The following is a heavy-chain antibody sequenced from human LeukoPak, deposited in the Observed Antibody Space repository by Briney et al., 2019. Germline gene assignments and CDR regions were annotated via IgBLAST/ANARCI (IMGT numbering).Heavy chain of an antibody. CDR2: INHSGST. Sequence: PSETLSLTCAVYGGSFSGYYWRWIRQPPGKGLEWIGEINHSGSTNYNPSLKSRVTISVDTSKNQFSLKLSSVTAADTAVYYCARGTEGVTPNWFDPWGQGTLVTVSS. CDR3: ARGTEGVTPNWFDP. CDR1: GGSFSGYY. D-gene: IGHD4-23*01. V-gene: IGHV4-34*01. J-gene: IGHJ5*02.